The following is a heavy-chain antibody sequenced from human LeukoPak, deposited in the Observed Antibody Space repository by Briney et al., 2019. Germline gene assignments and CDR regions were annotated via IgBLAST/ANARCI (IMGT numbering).Heavy chain of an antibody. V-gene: IGHV1-18*01. Sequence: ASVKVSCKASGYTFTSYGISWVRQAPGQGLEWMGWISAYNGNTNYAQKLQGRVTMTTDTSTSTAYMELRSLRSEDTAVYYCAGGRPRGYCSGGSCYHNFDYWGQGTLVTVSS. CDR3: AGGRPRGYCSGGSCYHNFDY. CDR1: GYTFTSYG. J-gene: IGHJ4*02. D-gene: IGHD2-15*01. CDR2: ISAYNGNT.